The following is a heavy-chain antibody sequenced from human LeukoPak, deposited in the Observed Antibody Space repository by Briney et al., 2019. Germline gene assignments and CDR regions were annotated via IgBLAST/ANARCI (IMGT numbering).Heavy chain of an antibody. V-gene: IGHV1-46*01. CDR3: ARGTGGEWLIQSGFDY. CDR1: GYTFTSYY. Sequence: ASVKVSCKASGYTFTSYYMHWVRQAPGQGLGWMGIINPSGGSTSYAQKFQGRVTMTRDMSTSTVYMELSSLRSEDTAVYYCARGTGGEWLIQSGFDYWGQGTLVTVSS. CDR2: INPSGGST. D-gene: IGHD6-19*01. J-gene: IGHJ4*02.